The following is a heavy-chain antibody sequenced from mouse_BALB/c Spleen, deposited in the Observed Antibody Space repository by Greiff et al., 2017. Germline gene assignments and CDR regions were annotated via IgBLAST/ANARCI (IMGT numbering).Heavy chain of an antibody. D-gene: IGHD1-3*01. CDR2: IYPGNSDT. CDR1: GYTFTSYW. V-gene: IGHV1-5*01. CDR3: TRDESYAMDY. Sequence: EVQRVETGTVLARPGASVKMSCKASGYTFTSYWMHWVKQRPGQGLEWIGAIYPGNSDTSYNQKFKGKAKLTAVTSTSTAYMELSSLTNEDSAVYYCTRDESYAMDYWGQGTSVTVSS. J-gene: IGHJ4*01.